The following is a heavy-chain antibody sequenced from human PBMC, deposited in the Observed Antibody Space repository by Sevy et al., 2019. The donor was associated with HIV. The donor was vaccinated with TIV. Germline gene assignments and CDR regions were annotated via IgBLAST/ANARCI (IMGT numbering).Heavy chain of an antibody. CDR2: ISNDGSNQ. CDR3: ARARREDYCYDISGS. J-gene: IGHJ5*02. Sequence: GGSLRLSCAVAGFIFSDFTMHWVRQAPGKGLEWVAVISNDGSNQYYADSVKGRFTISRDNSKNTLYLQMNSLGAEDTAVYYCARARREDYCYDISGSWGQGTLVTVS. V-gene: IGHV3-30-3*01. D-gene: IGHD3-22*01. CDR1: GFIFSDFT.